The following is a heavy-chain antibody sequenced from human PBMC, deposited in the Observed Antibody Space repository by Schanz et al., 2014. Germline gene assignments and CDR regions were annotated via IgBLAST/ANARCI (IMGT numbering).Heavy chain of an antibody. CDR2: INPSGGST. V-gene: IGHV1-46*01. CDR3: ARGRGFYDY. CDR1: GYTFVSYS. Sequence: QVQLVQSGAEVHKPGASVKVSCKASGYTFVSYSMLWVRQAPGQGLEWMGIINPSGGSTRYGQKFQGRITVTTDTSTSTVYLELSSLRSDDTAVHYCARGRGFYDYWGQGTLVTVSS. J-gene: IGHJ4*02. D-gene: IGHD3-10*01.